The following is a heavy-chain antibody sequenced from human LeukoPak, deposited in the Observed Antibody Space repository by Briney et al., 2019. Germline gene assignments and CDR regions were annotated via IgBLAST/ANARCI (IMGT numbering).Heavy chain of an antibody. D-gene: IGHD7-27*01. CDR2: IIPIFGTA. V-gene: IGHV1-69*01. Sequence: SVKVSCKASGGTFSSYAISWVRQAPGQGLEWMGGIIPIFGTANYAQKFQGRVTITADESTSTAYMELSSLRSEDTAVYYCARSPLGIAPFDYWGQGTLVTVSS. CDR3: ARSPLGIAPFDY. J-gene: IGHJ4*02. CDR1: GGTFSSYA.